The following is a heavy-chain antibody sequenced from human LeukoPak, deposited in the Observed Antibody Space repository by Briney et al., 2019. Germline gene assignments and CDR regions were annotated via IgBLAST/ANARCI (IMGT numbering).Heavy chain of an antibody. CDR3: ARDIAAPGSY. J-gene: IGHJ4*02. V-gene: IGHV3-7*01. Sequence: GGSLRLSCVASGLSVSANYMTWVRQAPGKGLEWVANINQDGSETYYVDSVKGRFTISRDNAKNSLYLQMNSLRAEDTAVYYCARDIAAPGSYWGQGTLVTVSS. D-gene: IGHD6-13*01. CDR2: INQDGSET. CDR1: GLSVSANY.